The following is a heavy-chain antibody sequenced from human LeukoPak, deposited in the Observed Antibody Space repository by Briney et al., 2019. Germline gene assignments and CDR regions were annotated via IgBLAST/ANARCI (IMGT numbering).Heavy chain of an antibody. J-gene: IGHJ5*02. V-gene: IGHV1-46*01. CDR2: INPSGGST. D-gene: IGHD3-3*01. CDR1: GYTFTSYY. CDR3: ARDRDDFWSGRGEFDP. Sequence: ASVKVSCKASGYTFTSYYMHWVRQAPGQGLEWMGIINPSGGSTSYAQKFQGRVTMTRDMSTSTVYMELSSLRSEDTAVYYCARDRDDFWSGRGEFDPWGQGTLVTVSS.